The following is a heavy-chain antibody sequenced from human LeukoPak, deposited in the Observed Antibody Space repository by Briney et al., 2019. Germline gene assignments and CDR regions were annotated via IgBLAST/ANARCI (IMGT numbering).Heavy chain of an antibody. CDR1: GGTFSSYA. Sequence: SVKVSCKASGGTFSSYAISWVRQAPGQGLEWMGRIIPILGIANYAQKFQGRVTITADKSTSTAYMELSSLRSEDTAVYYCASPTKTRGSDAFDIWGQGTMVTVSS. CDR3: ASPTKTRGSDAFDI. J-gene: IGHJ3*02. D-gene: IGHD3-10*01. CDR2: IIPILGIA. V-gene: IGHV1-69*04.